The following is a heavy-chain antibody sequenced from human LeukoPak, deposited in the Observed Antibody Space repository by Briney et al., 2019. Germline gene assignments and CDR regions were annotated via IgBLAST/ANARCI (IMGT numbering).Heavy chain of an antibody. Sequence: AGGSLRLSCAASGFTFSSYAMSWVRQAPGKGLEWVSAISGSGGSTYYADSVKGRFTISRDNSKNTLYLQMNSLRAEDTAVYYCAKASVFLEWLPEINTHFDYWGQGTLVTVSS. CDR3: AKASVFLEWLPEINTHFDY. J-gene: IGHJ4*02. D-gene: IGHD3-3*01. CDR1: GFTFSSYA. CDR2: ISGSGGST. V-gene: IGHV3-23*01.